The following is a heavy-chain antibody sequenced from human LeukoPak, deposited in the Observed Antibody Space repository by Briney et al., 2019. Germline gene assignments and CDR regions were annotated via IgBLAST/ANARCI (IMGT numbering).Heavy chain of an antibody. CDR3: ARRDYYDTSGYTFDY. D-gene: IGHD3-22*01. V-gene: IGHV4-39*01. CDR1: GGSISSSRYY. CDR2: IYYSGST. Sequence: PSETLSLTCAVSGGSISSSRYYWGRIRQPPGKGLEWIGSIYYSGSTYYNPSLKSRVTISVDTSKKQFSLKLSSVTAADTAVYYCARRDYYDTSGYTFDYWGQGTLVTVSS. J-gene: IGHJ4*02.